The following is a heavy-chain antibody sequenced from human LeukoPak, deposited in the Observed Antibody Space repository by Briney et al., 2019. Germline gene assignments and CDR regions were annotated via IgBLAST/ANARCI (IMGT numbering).Heavy chain of an antibody. V-gene: IGHV3-30*18. Sequence: GGSLRLSCAASGFTFSSYGMHWVRQAPGKGLEWVAVVSYDGSNKDYADSVKGRFTISRDNSKSTLYLQMNSLRAEDTAVYYCAKGDCTSTSCYGNYGMDVWGQGTTVTVSS. CDR2: VSYDGSNK. CDR3: AKGDCTSTSCYGNYGMDV. D-gene: IGHD2-2*01. J-gene: IGHJ6*02. CDR1: GFTFSSYG.